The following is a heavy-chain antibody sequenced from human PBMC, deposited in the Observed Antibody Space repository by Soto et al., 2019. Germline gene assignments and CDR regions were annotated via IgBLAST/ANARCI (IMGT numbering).Heavy chain of an antibody. CDR1: GSTFTSYG. J-gene: IGHJ1*01. CDR3: SRDSAVGLLEY. V-gene: IGHV1-18*01. D-gene: IGHD3-10*01. Sequence: QVQLVQSGAEVKKPGASVKVYCKASGSTFTSYGISWVRQAPGQGLEWMGWISAYNGNTNYEQKLQGRVTMTTDTSTSTSYMELRSLRSDDTAVYYGSRDSAVGLLEYWGQGTLVTVSS. CDR2: ISAYNGNT.